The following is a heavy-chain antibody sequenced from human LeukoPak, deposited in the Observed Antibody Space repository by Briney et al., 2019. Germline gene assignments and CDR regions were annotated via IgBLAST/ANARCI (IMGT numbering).Heavy chain of an antibody. V-gene: IGHV1-2*02. CDR2: INPNSGGT. Sequence: GASVKVSCKASGYTFTGYYMHWVRQAPGQRLEWMGWINPNSGGTNYAQKFQGRVTMTRDTSISTAYMELSRLRSDDTAVYYCANSIAAAGTGLPYYYYGMDVWGQGTTFTVSS. J-gene: IGHJ6*02. D-gene: IGHD6-13*01. CDR1: GYTFTGYY. CDR3: ANSIAAAGTGLPYYYYGMDV.